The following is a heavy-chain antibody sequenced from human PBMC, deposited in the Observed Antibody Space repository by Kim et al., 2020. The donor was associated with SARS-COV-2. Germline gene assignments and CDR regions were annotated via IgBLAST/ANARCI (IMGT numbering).Heavy chain of an antibody. Sequence: KGRFTISRDNSKNTLYLQMNSLRAEDTAVYYCANYDSSGYYYYYYGMDVWGQGTTVTVSS. D-gene: IGHD3-22*01. CDR3: ANYDSSGYYYYYYGMDV. J-gene: IGHJ6*02. V-gene: IGHV3-23*01.